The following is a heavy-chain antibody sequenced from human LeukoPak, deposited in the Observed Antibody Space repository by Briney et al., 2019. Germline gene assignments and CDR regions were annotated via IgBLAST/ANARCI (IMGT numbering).Heavy chain of an antibody. Sequence: PGGSLRLTCAASGFTLSSYSMNWVRQAPGKGLEWVSYISSSSTIYYADYEKGRFTISRDNAKHTLYLQMNSLRADDTAVYYCARVQKIKRWGSRSSPFDYWGQGSLVTVSS. CDR3: ARVQKIKRWGSRSSPFDY. V-gene: IGHV3-48*01. CDR2: ISSSSTI. CDR1: GFTLSSYS. J-gene: IGHJ4*02. D-gene: IGHD6-6*01.